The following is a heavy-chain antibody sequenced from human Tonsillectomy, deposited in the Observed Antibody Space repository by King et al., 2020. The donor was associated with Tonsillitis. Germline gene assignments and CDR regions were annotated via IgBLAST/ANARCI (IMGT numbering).Heavy chain of an antibody. D-gene: IGHD1-1*01. CDR2: VSWHSGSI. V-gene: IGHV3-9*01. J-gene: IGHJ4*02. CDR3: AKGTGPTRGGIDS. CDR1: GFIFDDYA. Sequence: DVQLVESGGGLVQPGRSLRLSCAASGFIFDDYAMYWVRQAPGKGLEWVSGVSWHSGSIGYADSVKGRFTISRDNAKNSLYLQMNSLRVEDTALYCCAKGTGPTRGGIDSWGQGTLVTVSS.